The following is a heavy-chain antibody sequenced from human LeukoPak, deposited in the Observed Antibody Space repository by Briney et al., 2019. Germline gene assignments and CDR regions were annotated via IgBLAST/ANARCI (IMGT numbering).Heavy chain of an antibody. CDR2: INTDGSTT. CDR3: TRDHYSTSQN. D-gene: IGHD2-2*01. CDR1: GFTFSSSW. V-gene: IGHV3-74*01. J-gene: IGHJ4*02. Sequence: PGGSLRLSCAASGFTFSSSWMHWVRQAPGKGLVWVSRINTDGSTTSYADSVKGRFTISRGNAKNTLYLQMNSLRAEDTAVYYCTRDHYSTSQNWGQGTLVTVSS.